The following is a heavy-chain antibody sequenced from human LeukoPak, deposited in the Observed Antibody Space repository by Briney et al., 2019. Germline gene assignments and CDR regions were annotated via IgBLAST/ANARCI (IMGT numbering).Heavy chain of an antibody. CDR3: ARDLRLWFGELHYFDY. CDR2: ISSSSSYI. CDR1: GFTFSSYS. D-gene: IGHD3-10*01. Sequence: GRSLRLSCAASGFTFSSYSMNWVRQAPGPGLEWVSSISSSSSYIYYADSVKGRFTISRDNAKNSLYLQMNSLRAEDTAVYYCARDLRLWFGELHYFDYWGQGTLVTVSS. V-gene: IGHV3-21*01. J-gene: IGHJ4*02.